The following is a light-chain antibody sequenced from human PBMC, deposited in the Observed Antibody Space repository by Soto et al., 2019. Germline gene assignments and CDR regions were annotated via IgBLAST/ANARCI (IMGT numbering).Light chain of an antibody. J-gene: IGKJ4*01. Sequence: EIVLTQSPATLSLSPGERATLSCRASQSVENYLAWFQQKRGQAPRLLIYDPSNRAAGIPDRFSGSGSGTHFTLTISSLEPEDFAVYYCQQRYIWPPLTFGGGTKVEIK. CDR2: DPS. CDR3: QQRYIWPPLT. CDR1: QSVENY. V-gene: IGKV3-11*01.